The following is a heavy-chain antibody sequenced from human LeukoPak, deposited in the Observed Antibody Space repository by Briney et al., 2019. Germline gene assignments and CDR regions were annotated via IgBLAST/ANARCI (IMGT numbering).Heavy chain of an antibody. Sequence: PSETLSLTCTVSGGSISSYYWSWIRQPPGKGLEWIGYIYYSGSTNYNPSLKSRVTISVDTSKNQFSLELSSVTAADTAVYYCARGLWFGTNMRSLFFDYWGQGTLVTVSS. CDR1: GGSISSYY. V-gene: IGHV4-59*01. CDR2: IYYSGST. CDR3: ARGLWFGTNMRSLFFDY. D-gene: IGHD3-10*01. J-gene: IGHJ4*02.